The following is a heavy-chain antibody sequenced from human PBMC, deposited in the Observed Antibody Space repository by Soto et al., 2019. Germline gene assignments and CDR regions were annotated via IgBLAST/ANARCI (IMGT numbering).Heavy chain of an antibody. J-gene: IGHJ5*02. D-gene: IGHD3-16*01. V-gene: IGHV1-8*01. CDR1: GYSFTNND. CDR2: MNPGSGDK. CDR3: ARMETFGSLKWLDT. Sequence: ASVKVSCKASGYSFTNNDVSWVRQATGQGLEWMGWMNPGSGDKGYAQKFQGRVTMTRDISIATAYMELSSLRSDDTAIYYCARMETFGSLKWLDTWGQGNMVNVSS.